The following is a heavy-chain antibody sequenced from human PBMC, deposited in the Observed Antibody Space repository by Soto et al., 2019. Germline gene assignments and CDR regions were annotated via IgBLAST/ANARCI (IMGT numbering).Heavy chain of an antibody. V-gene: IGHV3-23*01. CDR2: MSGVGIST. Sequence: EVQLLESGGDLIQPGGSLRLSCAASGFSFSSYPMSWVRQAPGKGLEWVAAMSGVGISTHYADSVRGRFTISRDNSKNTLYLQLSSLRAEETAIYYCARDHLTSGGTLWFGPRGQGTLVTVSS. CDR3: ARDHLTSGGTLWFGP. J-gene: IGHJ5*02. CDR1: GFSFSSYP. D-gene: IGHD2-15*01.